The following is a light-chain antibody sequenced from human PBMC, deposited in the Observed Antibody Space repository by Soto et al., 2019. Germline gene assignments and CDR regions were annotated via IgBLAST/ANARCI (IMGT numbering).Light chain of an antibody. CDR2: KAS. V-gene: IGKV1-5*03. J-gene: IGKJ4*01. CDR3: QQYSLEGLT. CDR1: QTISSW. Sequence: DIQMTQSPSTLSGSVGDRVTITCRASQTISSWLAWYQQKPGKAPKLLIYKASTLKSGVPSRFSGSGSGTEFTLTIRSLQPDDFATYYCQQYSLEGLTFGGGTKVDIK.